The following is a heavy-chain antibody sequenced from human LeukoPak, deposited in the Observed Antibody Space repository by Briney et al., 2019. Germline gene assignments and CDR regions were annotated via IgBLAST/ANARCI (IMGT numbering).Heavy chain of an antibody. CDR2: ISSSGTNM. D-gene: IGHD5-18*01. CDR3: AREFGNADTYGNVPPGH. V-gene: IGHV3-21*01. Sequence: RGALRLSCTASGFTLRSSIFNCVRQGQGEGGGWGSYISSSGTNMYYTESVGSRFTISRDNATNSLCLQMYRLRDEGTGVYFCAREFGNADTYGNVPPGHWGQGTLVTVAS. CDR1: GFTLRSSI. J-gene: IGHJ4*02.